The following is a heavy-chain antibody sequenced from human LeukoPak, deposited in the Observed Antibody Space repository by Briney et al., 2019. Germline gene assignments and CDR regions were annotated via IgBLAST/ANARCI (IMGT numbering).Heavy chain of an antibody. Sequence: ASVKVSCKASGYTFTGYYMHWVRQAPGQGLEWMGWINPNSGGTNYAQKFQGRVTMTRDTSISTAYMELSRLRSDDTAVYYCARDFHNNSSGLPGGMDVWGQGTTVTVSS. V-gene: IGHV1-2*02. CDR3: ARDFHNNSSGLPGGMDV. CDR1: GYTFTGYY. J-gene: IGHJ6*02. CDR2: INPNSGGT. D-gene: IGHD3-22*01.